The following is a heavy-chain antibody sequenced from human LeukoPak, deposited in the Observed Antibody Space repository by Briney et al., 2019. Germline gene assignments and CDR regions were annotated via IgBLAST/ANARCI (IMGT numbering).Heavy chain of an antibody. D-gene: IGHD2-2*01. CDR2: ISSSSSYT. CDR1: GFTFSDYY. V-gene: IGHV3-11*03. Sequence: PGGSLRLSCAASGFTFSDYYMSWVRQAPGKGLEWVSYISSSSSYTNYADSVKGRFTISRDNSKNTLHLQMNSLRAEDTAVYYCAKADCSDIGCYVKDYWGQGTLVTVSS. CDR3: AKADCSDIGCYVKDY. J-gene: IGHJ4*02.